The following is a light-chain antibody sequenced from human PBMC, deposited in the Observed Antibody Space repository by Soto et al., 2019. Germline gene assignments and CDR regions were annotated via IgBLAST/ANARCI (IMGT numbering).Light chain of an antibody. Sequence: EIVMTQSPASLSVSPGERVTLSCRASQSVRSELAWYQQKSGQPPRLLIYGASTRATGIPARFSGSGSGTEFTLPINDLQSEDFAVYYCQQYERWPPLTFGGGTKVDIK. CDR2: GAS. CDR3: QQYERWPPLT. J-gene: IGKJ4*01. CDR1: QSVRSE. V-gene: IGKV3-15*01.